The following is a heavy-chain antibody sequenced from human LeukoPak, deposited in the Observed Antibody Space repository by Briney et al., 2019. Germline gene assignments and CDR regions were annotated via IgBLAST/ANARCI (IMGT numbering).Heavy chain of an antibody. D-gene: IGHD4-17*01. Sequence: PGGSLRLSCAASGFTFSSYSMHWVRQAPAKGLEGVAGISDNGGGTYYADSVQGRFTISRDNSKNTLYLQMNSLRADDTALYYCAKARAYGDDYWGQGTLVTVSS. V-gene: IGHV3-23*01. CDR2: ISDNGGGT. CDR1: GFTFSSYS. J-gene: IGHJ4*02. CDR3: AKARAYGDDY.